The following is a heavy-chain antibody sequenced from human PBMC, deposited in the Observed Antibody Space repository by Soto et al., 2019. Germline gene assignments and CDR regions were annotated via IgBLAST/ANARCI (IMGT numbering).Heavy chain of an antibody. Sequence: SVKVSCKASGVTFSSETISWVRQAPGQGLEWVGGIIPLFGTANYAQRFQDRVTITADESTSTLYIDLSSLRSDDTAVYYCATELGENPASPFDSWGQGTLVTVSS. D-gene: IGHD2-21*01. V-gene: IGHV1-69*13. CDR3: ATELGENPASPFDS. CDR1: GVTFSSET. J-gene: IGHJ4*02. CDR2: IIPLFGTA.